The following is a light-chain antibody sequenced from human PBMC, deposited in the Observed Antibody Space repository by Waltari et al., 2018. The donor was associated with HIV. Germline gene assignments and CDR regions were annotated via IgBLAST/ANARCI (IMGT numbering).Light chain of an antibody. CDR2: EVT. V-gene: IGLV2-8*01. Sequence: HSALTQPPSASGSPGHPVTISCTGTSSDVGAYNYVSWYQPHPGKAPKLIIYEVTKRPSGVPDRFAASKSGNTASLTVSGLQTDDEADYYCSSYAGSNTLIFGGGTNLIVL. CDR1: SSDVGAYNY. J-gene: IGLJ2*01. CDR3: SSYAGSNTLI.